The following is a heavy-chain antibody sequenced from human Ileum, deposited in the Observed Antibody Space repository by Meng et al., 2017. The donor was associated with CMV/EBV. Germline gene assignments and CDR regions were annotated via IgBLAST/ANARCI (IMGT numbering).Heavy chain of an antibody. J-gene: IGHJ5*02. CDR3: ARLAAGISWFDP. Sequence: VSGGSMTSVGYYWSWIRQHPGKGLEWVGYIYHSGSTYYNPSLQSRATISIDTSKNQFSLKLSSVTAADTAVYYCARLAAGISWFDPWGQGSLVTVSS. D-gene: IGHD6-19*01. CDR1: GGSMTSVGYY. CDR2: IYHSGST. V-gene: IGHV4-31*02.